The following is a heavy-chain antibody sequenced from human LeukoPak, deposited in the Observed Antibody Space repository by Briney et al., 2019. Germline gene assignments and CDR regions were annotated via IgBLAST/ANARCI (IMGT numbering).Heavy chain of an antibody. D-gene: IGHD1-26*01. CDR3: ARDRVVSKMVGDAGLYYYYYMDV. J-gene: IGHJ6*03. CDR2: SNPNSGAT. CDR1: GYTFIDYY. V-gene: IGHV1-2*02. Sequence: ASVKVSCKASGYTFIDYYIHWVRQAPGQGLEWMGWSNPNSGATNCAQKFQGRVTMTRDTSISTAYMELSRLRSDDTAVYYCARDRVVSKMVGDAGLYYYYYMDVWGKGTTVTVSS.